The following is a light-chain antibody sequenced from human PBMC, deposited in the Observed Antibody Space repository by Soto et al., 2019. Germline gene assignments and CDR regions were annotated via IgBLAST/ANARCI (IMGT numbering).Light chain of an antibody. Sequence: EIVLTQSPGTLSLSPGERATLSCRASQSVSSSYLAWYQQKPGQAPRLLIYGASSRATGIPDRFSGSGSGTDFTHTISRLETDDFAVYYCQEYGSSPLSISVRRGTRLEIK. V-gene: IGKV3-20*01. CDR2: GAS. CDR3: QEYGSSPLSIS. J-gene: IGKJ5*01. CDR1: QSVSSSY.